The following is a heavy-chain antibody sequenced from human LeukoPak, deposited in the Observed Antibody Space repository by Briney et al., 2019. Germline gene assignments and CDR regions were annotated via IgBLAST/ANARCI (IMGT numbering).Heavy chain of an antibody. Sequence: TGGSLRLSCAASGFSFSSYGMYWVRQAPGKGLEWVAFIRYDGSNKYYAGSVKGRFTISRDNSKNTLYLQMNSLRVEDTAVYYCARSLSRYYDSSGYLYWGQGTLVTVSS. J-gene: IGHJ4*02. D-gene: IGHD3-22*01. CDR1: GFSFSSYG. CDR3: ARSLSRYYDSSGYLY. V-gene: IGHV3-30*02. CDR2: IRYDGSNK.